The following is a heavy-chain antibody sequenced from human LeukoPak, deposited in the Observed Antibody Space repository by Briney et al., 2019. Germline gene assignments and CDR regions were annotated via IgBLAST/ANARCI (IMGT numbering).Heavy chain of an antibody. CDR2: LYTNGTT. V-gene: IGHV4-4*07. Sequence: SETLSLTCTFSGASISSYHWAWIRQPAGKGLEWIGRLYTNGTTDYNPSLRSRVTVSVDTSKSQIPLRVTSVTAADTAVYYCARGLGYSSSWYHYWGQGTLATVSS. J-gene: IGHJ4*02. CDR1: GASISSYH. CDR3: ARGLGYSSSWYHY. D-gene: IGHD6-13*01.